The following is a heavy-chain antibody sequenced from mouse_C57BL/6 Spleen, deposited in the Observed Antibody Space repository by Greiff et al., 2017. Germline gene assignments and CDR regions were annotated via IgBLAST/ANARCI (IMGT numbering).Heavy chain of an antibody. Sequence: QVQLQQPGTELVKPGASVTLSCKASGYTFTSYWMHWVKQRPGQGLEWIGNINPSNGGTNYNEKFTSKATLTVTKSASTAYMQLSSRTSEDSAVYYCARRVTLYYGTGYFDYWGQGTTLTVSA. J-gene: IGHJ2*01. CDR2: INPSNGGT. CDR3: ARRVTLYYGTGYFDY. D-gene: IGHD2-1*01. CDR1: GYTFTSYW. V-gene: IGHV1-53*01.